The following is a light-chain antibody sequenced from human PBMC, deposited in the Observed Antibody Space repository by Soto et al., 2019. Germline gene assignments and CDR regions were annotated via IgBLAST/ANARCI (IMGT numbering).Light chain of an antibody. V-gene: IGKV3-20*01. CDR3: QQYGSSST. J-gene: IGKJ5*01. Sequence: VLTQSPATLSLSPGERATLSCRASENVRTFVDWYQQKPGQAPRLLIYGASNRATDIPARFSGSGSGTDFTLTISRLEPEDFAVYYCQQYGSSSTFGQGTRLEIK. CDR2: GAS. CDR1: ENVRTF.